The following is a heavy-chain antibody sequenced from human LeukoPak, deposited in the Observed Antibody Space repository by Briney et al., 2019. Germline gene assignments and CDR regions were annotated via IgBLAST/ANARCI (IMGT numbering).Heavy chain of an antibody. CDR3: ARAVFYYGSGSVDV. V-gene: IGHV3-74*01. D-gene: IGHD3-10*01. Sequence: GGSLRLSCAASGFTFSNYWMHWVRQAPGKGLVWVSRLNGDGSSTSYADSVKGRFTISRDNAKNTLYLQMNSLRAEDTAVYYCARAVFYYGSGSVDVWGQGTTVTVSS. CDR2: LNGDGSST. CDR1: GFTFSNYW. J-gene: IGHJ6*02.